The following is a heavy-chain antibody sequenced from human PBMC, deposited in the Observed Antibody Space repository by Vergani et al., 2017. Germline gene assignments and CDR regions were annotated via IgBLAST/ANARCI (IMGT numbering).Heavy chain of an antibody. CDR3: ANRPAARYYYGSGSPKGGLDP. Sequence: QITLKESGPTLVKPTQTLTLTCTFSGFSLSTSGVGVGWIRQPPGKALELLALIYWNDDKRYSPSLKSRLTITKDTSKNQVVLTMTNMDPVDTATYYCANRPAARYYYGSGSPKGGLDPWGQGTLVTVSS. CDR1: GFSLSTSGVG. CDR2: IYWNDDK. J-gene: IGHJ5*02. D-gene: IGHD3-10*01. V-gene: IGHV2-5*01.